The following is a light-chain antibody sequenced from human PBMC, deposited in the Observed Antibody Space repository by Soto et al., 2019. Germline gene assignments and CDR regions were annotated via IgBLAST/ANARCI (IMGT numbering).Light chain of an antibody. J-gene: IGKJ2*02. V-gene: IGKV3-11*01. CDR3: LQRSSWPCT. CDR2: DAS. CDR1: QSLNTY. Sequence: EILLTQSPATLSLSPGERAILSCRASQSLNTYLAWYQQKPGQAPRLLIYDASTRATGIPARFSGTVSGTDFTLTITSLEPEDFAVYYCLQRSSWPCTFGQGTKV.